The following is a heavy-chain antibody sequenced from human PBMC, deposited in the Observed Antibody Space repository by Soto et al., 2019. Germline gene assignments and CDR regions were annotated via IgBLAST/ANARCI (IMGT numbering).Heavy chain of an antibody. J-gene: IGHJ5*02. V-gene: IGHV3-74*01. Sequence: HLVGSLRLSCVASGFTFSSSWLHWVRHAPGKGLVWVARINSDGTVMSYADSVRGRFTISRDDAKNTLYLQMNSLRAEDTAVFYCARERFDPWGQGTLVTFAS. CDR1: GFTFSSSW. CDR2: INSDGTVM. CDR3: ARERFDP.